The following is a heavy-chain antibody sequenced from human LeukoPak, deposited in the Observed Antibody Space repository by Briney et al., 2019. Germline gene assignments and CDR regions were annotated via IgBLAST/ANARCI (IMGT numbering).Heavy chain of an antibody. D-gene: IGHD3-16*01. CDR2: IKQDGSEK. J-gene: IGHJ4*02. V-gene: IGHV3-7*05. CDR3: ASRLGGF. Sequence: GGSLRLSCAASGFTFSSYSISWVRQAPEKGLEWVATIKQDGSEKYYVDSVKGRFTISRDNAKNSLYLQMNSLRAEDTAVYYCASRLGGFWGQGTLVTVSS. CDR1: GFTFSSYS.